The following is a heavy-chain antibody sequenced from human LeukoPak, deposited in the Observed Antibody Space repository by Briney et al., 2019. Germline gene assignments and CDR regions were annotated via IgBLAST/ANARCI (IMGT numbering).Heavy chain of an antibody. V-gene: IGHV4-39*07. D-gene: IGHD7-27*01. CDR2: IYYSGST. J-gene: IGHJ6*03. CDR3: ARDFTLGTGYYYSYMDV. CDR1: GGSISSSSYY. Sequence: PSETLSLTCTVSGGSISSSSYYWGWIRQPQGKGLEWIGSIYYSGSTYYNPSLKSRVTISVDTSKNQFSLKLSSVTAADTAVYYCARDFTLGTGYYYSYMDVWGKGTTVTVSS.